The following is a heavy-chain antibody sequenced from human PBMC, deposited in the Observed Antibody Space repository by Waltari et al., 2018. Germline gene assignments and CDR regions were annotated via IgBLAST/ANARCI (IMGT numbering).Heavy chain of an antibody. V-gene: IGHV4-39*01. CDR2: VFYNGAT. Sequence: QVQLQESGPGLLKPSETLSLTCSVSGGSITSSNYYWGWIRQPPGKGLEWIGSVFYNGATYYNPYLKSRVTVSVYTSNNQVSLKLSSVTAADTAVYYCTRASIFGVALDAFDLWGQGTMVSVSS. CDR3: TRASIFGVALDAFDL. CDR1: GGSITSSNYY. D-gene: IGHD3-3*01. J-gene: IGHJ3*01.